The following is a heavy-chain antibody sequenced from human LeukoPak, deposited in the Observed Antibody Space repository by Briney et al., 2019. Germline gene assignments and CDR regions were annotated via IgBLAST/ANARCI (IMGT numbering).Heavy chain of an antibody. CDR3: ARSVEMASRSFDC. V-gene: IGHV4-4*07. CDR2: IYTSGST. D-gene: IGHD5-24*01. J-gene: IGHJ4*02. Sequence: SETLSLTCTVSAGSISSYYWSWIRQPAGKGLEWIGRIYTSGSTNYSPSLKSRVTMSVDTSKNQFSLNLTSVTAADTAVYYCARSVEMASRSFDCWGQGTLVTVSS. CDR1: AGSISSYY.